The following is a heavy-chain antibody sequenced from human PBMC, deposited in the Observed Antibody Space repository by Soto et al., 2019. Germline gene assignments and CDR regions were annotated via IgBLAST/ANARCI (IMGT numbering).Heavy chain of an antibody. Sequence: QVQLVQSGAEVKKPGSSVRVACKTSGDIFNRYTISWVRQAPGLGLEWMGRIIPVVGGPNYAEKFRGRVTITGEKATTSVYLAGRSLRSDDTATYYCARAEGGGGSWYAAWGQGTRVTVSS. D-gene: IGHD2-2*01. V-gene: IGHV1-69*02. CDR2: IIPVVGGP. CDR1: GDIFNRYT. J-gene: IGHJ5*02. CDR3: ARAEGGGGSWYAA.